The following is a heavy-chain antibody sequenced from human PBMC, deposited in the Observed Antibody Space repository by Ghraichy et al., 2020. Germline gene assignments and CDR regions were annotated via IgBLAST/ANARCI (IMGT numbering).Heavy chain of an antibody. V-gene: IGHV3-23*01. D-gene: IGHD3-3*01. CDR2: LSGSGRST. CDR1: GFTFSTYA. Sequence: GGSLRLSCAASGFTFSTYAMTWVRQAPGKGLEWVSSLSGSGRSTYYADSVKGRFTISRDNSKNTLFLQMNSLRAEDTAVYFCAKMGLDRDLWSNFGVWGQGTLVTVSS. CDR3: AKMGLDRDLWSNFGV. J-gene: IGHJ4*02.